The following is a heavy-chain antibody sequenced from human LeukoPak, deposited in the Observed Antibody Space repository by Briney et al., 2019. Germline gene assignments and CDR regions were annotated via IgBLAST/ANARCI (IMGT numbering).Heavy chain of an antibody. J-gene: IGHJ4*02. Sequence: KSSETLSLTCTVSGGSISSGSYYWGWIRQPPGKGLEWIGSIYYSGSTYYNPSLKSRVTISVDTSKNQFSLKLSSVTAADTAVYYCARARYGDRRGYFDYWGQGTLVTVSS. CDR3: ARARYGDRRGYFDY. CDR1: GGSISSGSYY. CDR2: IYYSGST. V-gene: IGHV4-39*07. D-gene: IGHD4-17*01.